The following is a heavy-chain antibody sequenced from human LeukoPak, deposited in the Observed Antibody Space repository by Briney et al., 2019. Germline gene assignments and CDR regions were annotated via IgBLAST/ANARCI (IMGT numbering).Heavy chain of an antibody. D-gene: IGHD3-3*01. CDR2: INHSGST. CDR1: GGSFSGYY. CDR3: ARGGRFLEWFRPRDYYYYMDV. Sequence: SETLSLTCAVYGGSFSGYYWSWIRQPPGKGLEWIGEINHSGSTNYNPSLKSRVTISVDTSKNQFSLKLRSVTAADTAVYYCARGGRFLEWFRPRDYYYYMDVWGKGTTVTVSS. V-gene: IGHV4-34*01. J-gene: IGHJ6*03.